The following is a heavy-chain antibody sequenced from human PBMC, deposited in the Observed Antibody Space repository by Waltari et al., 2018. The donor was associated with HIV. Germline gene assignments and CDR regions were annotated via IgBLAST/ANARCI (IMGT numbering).Heavy chain of an antibody. CDR2: NSAYNGKT. J-gene: IGHJ6*02. Sequence: QVQLVQSGPEVKKPGASLKVSCKASGYTFTSYGISWVRQAPGQGLEWMGWNSAYNGKTNYAQNLQGRVTMTTDTATSTAYMELRSLRSDDTAVYYCARVQAARLDYYYYYGMDVWGQGTTVTVSS. D-gene: IGHD6-6*01. CDR3: ARVQAARLDYYYYYGMDV. V-gene: IGHV1-18*01. CDR1: GYTFTSYG.